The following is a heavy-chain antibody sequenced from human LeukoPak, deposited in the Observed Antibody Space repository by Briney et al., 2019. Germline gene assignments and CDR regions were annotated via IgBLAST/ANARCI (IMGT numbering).Heavy chain of an antibody. CDR1: GYTFTGYY. V-gene: IGHV1-2*04. CDR2: INPNSGGT. Sequence: GASVKVSCKASGYTFTGYYMHWVRQAPGQGLEWMGWINPNSGGTNYAQKFQGWVTMTRDTSISTAYMELSRLRSDDTAVYYCAGNYYDSSGYHTSFGYWGQGTLVTVSS. J-gene: IGHJ4*02. D-gene: IGHD3-22*01. CDR3: AGNYYDSSGYHTSFGY.